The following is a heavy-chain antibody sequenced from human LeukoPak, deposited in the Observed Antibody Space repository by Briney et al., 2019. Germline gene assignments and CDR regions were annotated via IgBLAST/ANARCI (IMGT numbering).Heavy chain of an antibody. J-gene: IGHJ4*02. CDR3: AKGAITSSTTCYFDY. D-gene: IGHD2-2*01. Sequence: GRSLRLSYAASGFTFSRNAIHWVRQAPGKGLEWVAVISYDGSNKYYADSVKGRFTISRDNSKNTVYLQMNSLRAEDTAVYYCAKGAITSSTTCYFDYWGQGTLVTVSS. V-gene: IGHV3-30-3*01. CDR1: GFTFSRNA. CDR2: ISYDGSNK.